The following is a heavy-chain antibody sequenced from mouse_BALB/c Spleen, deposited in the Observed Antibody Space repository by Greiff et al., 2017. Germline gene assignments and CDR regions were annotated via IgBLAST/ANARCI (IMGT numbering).Heavy chain of an antibody. CDR3: ARTGDYGSNYYAMDY. Sequence: VQLQQSGPELVKPGASVKISCKASGYAFSSSWMNWVKQRPGQGLEWIGRIYPGDGDTNYNGKFKGKATLTADKSSSTAYMQLSSLTSVDSAVYFCARTGDYGSNYYAMDYWGQGTSVTVSS. CDR1: GYAFSSSW. V-gene: IGHV1-82*01. J-gene: IGHJ4*01. D-gene: IGHD1-2*01. CDR2: IYPGDGDT.